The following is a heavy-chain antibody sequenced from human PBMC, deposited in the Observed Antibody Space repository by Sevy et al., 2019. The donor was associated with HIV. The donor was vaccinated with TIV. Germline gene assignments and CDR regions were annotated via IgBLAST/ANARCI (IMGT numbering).Heavy chain of an antibody. CDR1: GGSVSSGSYY. J-gene: IGHJ4*02. V-gene: IGHV4-61*01. CDR3: ARDSVGSPFDY. Sequence: SETLSLTCTVSGGSVSSGSYYWSWIRQPPGKGLEWIGYIYYSGSTNYNPSLKGRVTISVDTSKNQFSLKLSSVTAADTAVYYCARDSVGSPFDYWGQGTLVTVSS. D-gene: IGHD3-10*01. CDR2: IYYSGST.